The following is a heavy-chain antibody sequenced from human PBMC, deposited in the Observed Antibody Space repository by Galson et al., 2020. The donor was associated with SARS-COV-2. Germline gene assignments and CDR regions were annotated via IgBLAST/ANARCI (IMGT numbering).Heavy chain of an antibody. CDR2: LYNSDYT. CDR3: ARGPYQLLPFDS. V-gene: IGHV4-59*12. D-gene: IGHD2-2*01. Sequence: SQTLSLTCTVSGGSITVYYWSWIRQPPGQELEWLGYLYNSDYTNYNPSVKSRITISVDTSKNQFSLKLTSVTAADTAVYYCARGPYQLLPFDSWSQGIPVIVSS. CDR1: GGSITVYY. J-gene: IGHJ4*02.